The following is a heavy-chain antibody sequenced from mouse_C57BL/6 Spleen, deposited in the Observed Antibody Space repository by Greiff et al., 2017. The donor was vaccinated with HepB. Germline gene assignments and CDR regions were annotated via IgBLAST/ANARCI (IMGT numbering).Heavy chain of an antibody. D-gene: IGHD2-5*01. CDR1: GYTFTSYW. J-gene: IGHJ1*03. V-gene: IGHV1-61*01. CDR2: IYPSGSEN. CDR3: SRRGYSNDWDFDF. Sequence: QVQLQQPGAELVRPGSSVKLSCKASGYTFTSYWMDWVKQRPGHGLEWIGNIYPSGSENHYNQKFKNKATLTVDKSSSTAYMQHSSRTSEDSAVYYCSRRGYSNDWDFDFWGTGTTVTVSS.